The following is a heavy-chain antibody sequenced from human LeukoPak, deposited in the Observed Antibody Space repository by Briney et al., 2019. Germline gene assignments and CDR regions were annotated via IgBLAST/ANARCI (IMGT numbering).Heavy chain of an antibody. V-gene: IGHV3-21*01. Sequence: GGSLRLSCAASGFTFSSYSMNWVRQAPGKGLEWVSFISTSSSYIYYADSVKGRFTISRDNAKNSLYLQMNSLRAEDTAVYYCARDVNWNYCDYWGHGTLVTVSS. D-gene: IGHD1-20*01. J-gene: IGHJ4*01. CDR1: GFTFSSYS. CDR3: ARDVNWNYCDY. CDR2: ISTSSSYI.